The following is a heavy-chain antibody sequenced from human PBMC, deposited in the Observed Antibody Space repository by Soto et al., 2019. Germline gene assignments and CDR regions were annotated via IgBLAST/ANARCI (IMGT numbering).Heavy chain of an antibody. J-gene: IGHJ4*02. CDR2: ISSSSNFI. D-gene: IGHD3-10*01. V-gene: IGHV3-21*04. CDR3: AKDLNMARNDY. CDR1: GFTFNRYS. Sequence: GGSLRLSCAASGFTFNRYSMNWVRQAPGKGLEWVSSISSSSNFIYYADSLKGRFTISRDNSKNTLYLQMNSLRAEDTAVYYCAKDLNMARNDYWGQGTLVTVSS.